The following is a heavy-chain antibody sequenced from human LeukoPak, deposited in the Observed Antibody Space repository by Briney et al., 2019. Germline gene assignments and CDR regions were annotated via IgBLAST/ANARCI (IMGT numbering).Heavy chain of an antibody. CDR2: ISGSGGST. Sequence: GGSLRLSCAASGFTFSSYAMSWVRQAPGKGLECVSAISGSGGSTYYADSVKGRFTISRDNSKNTLYLQMNSLRAEDTAVYYCATFDIVVVPAAQFDYWGQGTLVTVSS. CDR1: GFTFSSYA. D-gene: IGHD2-2*01. J-gene: IGHJ4*02. CDR3: ATFDIVVVPAAQFDY. V-gene: IGHV3-23*01.